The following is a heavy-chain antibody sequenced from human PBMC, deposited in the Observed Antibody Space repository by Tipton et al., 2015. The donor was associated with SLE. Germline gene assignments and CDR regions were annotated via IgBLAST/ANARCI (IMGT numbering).Heavy chain of an antibody. CDR2: IHYSGSA. CDR3: AREVNIVDDSDAFDI. J-gene: IGHJ3*02. V-gene: IGHV4-31*02. Sequence: LRLSCTVSGGSISSSNYFWSWVRQLPGKGLEWISYIHYSGSAFYNPSLKSRVITSVDISKIQFSLKLNSVTAADTAVYYCAREVNIVDDSDAFDIWGQGTMVTVSP. D-gene: IGHD5/OR15-5a*01. CDR1: GGSISSSNYF.